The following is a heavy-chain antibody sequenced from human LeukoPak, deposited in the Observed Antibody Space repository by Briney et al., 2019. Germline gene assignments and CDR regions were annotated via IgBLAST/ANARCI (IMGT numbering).Heavy chain of an antibody. J-gene: IGHJ6*03. CDR2: IRSKANSYAT. V-gene: IGHV3-73*01. D-gene: IGHD4-17*01. Sequence: GVLRLSCAASGFTFSGSAMHWVRQASGKGLEWVGRIRSKANSYATAYAASVRGRFTISRDDSKNTAYLQMNSLKTEDTAVYYCTRPFDYGDYYYYMDVWGKGTTVTVSS. CDR3: TRPFDYGDYYYYMDV. CDR1: GFTFSGSA.